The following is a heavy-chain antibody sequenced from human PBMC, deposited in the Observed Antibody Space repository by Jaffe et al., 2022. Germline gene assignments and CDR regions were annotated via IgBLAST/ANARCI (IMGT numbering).Heavy chain of an antibody. J-gene: IGHJ3*02. CDR3: TRDDIGYSYGYLAFDI. V-gene: IGHV3-49*04. Sequence: EVQLVESGGGLVQPGRSLRLSCTASGFTFGDYAMSWVRQAPGKGLEWVGFIRSKAYGGTTEYAASVKGRFTISRDDSKSIAYLQMNSLKTEDTAVYYCTRDDIGYSYGYLAFDIWGQGTMVTVSS. CDR2: IRSKAYGGTT. D-gene: IGHD5-18*01. CDR1: GFTFGDYA.